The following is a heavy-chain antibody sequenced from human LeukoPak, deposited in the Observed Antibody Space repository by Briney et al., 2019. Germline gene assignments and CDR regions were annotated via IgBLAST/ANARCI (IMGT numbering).Heavy chain of an antibody. J-gene: IGHJ4*02. V-gene: IGHV4-59*08. Sequence: SETLSLTCTVSGGSISSYYWSWIRQPPGKGLEWIGYIYYSGSTNYNPSLKSRVTISVDTSKNQFSLKLSSVTAADTAVYYCARHYYDSSDSYSFDYWGQGTLVTVSA. CDR1: GGSISSYY. D-gene: IGHD3-22*01. CDR3: ARHYYDSSDSYSFDY. CDR2: IYYSGST.